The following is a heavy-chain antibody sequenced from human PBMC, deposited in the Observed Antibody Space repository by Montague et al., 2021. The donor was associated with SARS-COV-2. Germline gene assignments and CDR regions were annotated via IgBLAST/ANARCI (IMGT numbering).Heavy chain of an antibody. Sequence: SLRLSCAASGFAFNNYWMHWVRQAPGKGLVLVSRIKFDGTVIHYADSVKGRFTISRDNAKNTLYLQMNSLRVEETAVYYCVRDKGTHRILDYWGQGILVTVSS. CDR3: VRDKGTHRILDY. J-gene: IGHJ4*02. D-gene: IGHD1-14*01. CDR1: GFAFNNYW. CDR2: IKFDGTVI. V-gene: IGHV3-74*01.